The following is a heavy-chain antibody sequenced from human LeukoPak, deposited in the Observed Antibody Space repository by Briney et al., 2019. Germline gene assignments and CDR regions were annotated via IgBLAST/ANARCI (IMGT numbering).Heavy chain of an antibody. J-gene: IGHJ4*02. CDR2: INHSGST. D-gene: IGHD2-2*02. V-gene: IGHV4-34*01. Sequence: SETLSLTCAVYGGSFSGYYWSWIRQPPGKGLEWIGEINHSGSTNYNPSLKSRVTISVDTSKNQFSLKLSSVTAADTAVYYCASRRVVVVPAAIYSDYWGQGTLVTVSS. CDR1: GGSFSGYY. CDR3: ASRRVVVVPAAIYSDY.